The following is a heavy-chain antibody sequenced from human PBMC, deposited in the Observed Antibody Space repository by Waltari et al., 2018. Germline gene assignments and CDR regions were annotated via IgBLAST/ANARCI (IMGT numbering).Heavy chain of an antibody. D-gene: IGHD6-19*01. CDR3: ARDVAVAGTGLGAFDI. CDR1: GGTFSSYA. V-gene: IGHV1-69*05. CDR2: IIPIFGTA. Sequence: QVQLVQYGAEVKKPGSSVQVSCKASGGTFSSYAISWVRQAPGPGLEWMGGIIPIFGTANYAQKCQGRVTITTDESTCTAYMELSSLRSEDTAVYYWARDVAVAGTGLGAFDIWGQGTMVTVSS. J-gene: IGHJ3*02.